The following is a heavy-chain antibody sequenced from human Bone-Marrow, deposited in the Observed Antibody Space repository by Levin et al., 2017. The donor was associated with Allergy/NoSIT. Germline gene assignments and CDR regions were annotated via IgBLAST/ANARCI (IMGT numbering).Heavy chain of an antibody. CDR1: GLTFRNHW. J-gene: IGHJ4*02. D-gene: IGHD3-3*01. V-gene: IGHV3-7*01. Sequence: LSLTCAASGLTFRNHWMSWARQAPGKGLEWVATIKQDGSEKSYADSVRGRFTISRDNAKNSLFLQMNSLRGEDTAVYYCASSGVAWGQGALVIVSS. CDR3: ASSGVA. CDR2: IKQDGSEK.